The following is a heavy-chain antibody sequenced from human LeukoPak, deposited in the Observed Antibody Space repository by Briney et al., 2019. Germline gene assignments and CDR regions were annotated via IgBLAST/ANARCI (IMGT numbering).Heavy chain of an antibody. Sequence: PGGSLRLSCAASGFTLDDYGMSWVRHAPGKGLEWVSGINWNGGSTGYADSVKGRFTISRDNAKNSLYLQMNSLRAEDTALYYCARDAHTYYYDSSGCLAIWGQGTMVTVSS. CDR2: INWNGGST. D-gene: IGHD3-22*01. CDR1: GFTLDDYG. CDR3: ARDAHTYYYDSSGCLAI. V-gene: IGHV3-20*04. J-gene: IGHJ3*02.